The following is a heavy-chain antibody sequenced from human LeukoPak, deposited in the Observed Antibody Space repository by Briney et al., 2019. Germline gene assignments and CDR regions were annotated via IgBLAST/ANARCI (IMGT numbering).Heavy chain of an antibody. CDR2: ISSSGSTI. Sequence: GGSLRLSCAASGFTFSSYEMNWVRQAPGKGLEWVSYISSSGSTIYYADSVKGRFTISRDNAKNSLYLQMNSLRAEDTAVYYCAKDRQLRYFDLPSMMDVWGKGTTVTISS. J-gene: IGHJ6*04. D-gene: IGHD3-9*01. CDR3: AKDRQLRYFDLPSMMDV. CDR1: GFTFSSYE. V-gene: IGHV3-48*03.